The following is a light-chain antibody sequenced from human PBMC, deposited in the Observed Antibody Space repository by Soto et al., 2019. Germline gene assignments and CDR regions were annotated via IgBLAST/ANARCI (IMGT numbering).Light chain of an antibody. CDR1: QSVLFSSKNKNY. CDR3: HQSYSTPLT. CDR2: WAS. Sequence: DIVMTQSPDSLAVSLGERATINCKSSQSVLFSSKNKNYLACYQQKPGQPPKLPIYWASTRESGVPNRFSVSGSGTDFTLTISSLQAEDVAVYYCHQSYSTPLTFGQGTRLEIK. V-gene: IGKV4-1*01. J-gene: IGKJ5*01.